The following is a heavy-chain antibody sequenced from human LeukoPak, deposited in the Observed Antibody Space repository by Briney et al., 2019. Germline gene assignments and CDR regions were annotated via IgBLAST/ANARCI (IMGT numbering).Heavy chain of an antibody. CDR1: ADSFSSHY. CDR3: ARDLVTVTKGFDI. V-gene: IGHV4-59*11. J-gene: IGHJ3*02. D-gene: IGHD4-17*01. Sequence: PTETLSLTCAVSADSFSSHYWTWIRQPPGKGLEWIGYISYIGSTNYNPSLKSRVTISIDTSKNQFSLKLISVTAADTAVYYCARDLVTVTKGFDIWGQGTMVSVSS. CDR2: ISYIGST.